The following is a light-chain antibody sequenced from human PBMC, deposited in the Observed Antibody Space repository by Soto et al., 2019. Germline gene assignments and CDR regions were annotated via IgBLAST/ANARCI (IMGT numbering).Light chain of an antibody. Sequence: EIVLTQSPGTLSLSPGERATLSCRASQSVSSSYLAWYQQKPGQAPRLLIYGASTRATGIPARFSGSGSGTEFTLTISRLEPEDFAVYYCQQDGSSPWTFGQGTKVDIK. V-gene: IGKV3-20*01. CDR2: GAS. J-gene: IGKJ1*01. CDR1: QSVSSSY. CDR3: QQDGSSPWT.